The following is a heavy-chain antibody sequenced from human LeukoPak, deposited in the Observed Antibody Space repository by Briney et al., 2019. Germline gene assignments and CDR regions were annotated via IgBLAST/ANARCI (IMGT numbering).Heavy chain of an antibody. Sequence: PSETLSLTCTVSGGSVSSGSYYWSWIRQPPGKGLEWIGYIYYSGSTNYNPSLKSRVTISVDTSKNQFSLKLSSVTAADTAVYYCARGSYDSSGYYYVWNFDYWGQGTLVTVSS. J-gene: IGHJ4*02. CDR3: ARGSYDSSGYYYVWNFDY. D-gene: IGHD3-22*01. CDR2: IYYSGST. V-gene: IGHV4-61*01. CDR1: GGSVSSGSYY.